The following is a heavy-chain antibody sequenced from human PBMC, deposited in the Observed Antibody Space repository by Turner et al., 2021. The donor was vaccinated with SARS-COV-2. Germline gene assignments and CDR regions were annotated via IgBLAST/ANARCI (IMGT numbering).Heavy chain of an antibody. D-gene: IGHD4-4*01. V-gene: IGHV3-30*18. CDR1: GFTFSSYG. J-gene: IGHJ4*02. Sequence: QVQLVESGGVVVQPGRSLRLSCAASGFTFSSYGMHWVRQAPGKGLEWVAVTSYDGSNKYYADSVKGRFTISRDNSKNTLDLQMNSLRAEDTAVYYCAKQQGLYSNPMYYFDYWGQGTLVTVSS. CDR3: AKQQGLYSNPMYYFDY. CDR2: TSYDGSNK.